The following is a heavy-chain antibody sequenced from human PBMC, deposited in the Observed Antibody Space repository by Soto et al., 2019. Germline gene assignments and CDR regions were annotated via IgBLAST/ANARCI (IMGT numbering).Heavy chain of an antibody. V-gene: IGHV3-21*01. CDR1: GFTFSSYS. CDR3: ARDTTEYSSSWYDY. Sequence: GGSLRLSCAASGFTFSSYSMNWARQAPGKGLEWVSSISSSSSYIYYADSVKGRFTISRDNAKNSLYLQMNSLRAEDTAVYYCARDTTEYSSSWYDYWGQGTLVTVSS. J-gene: IGHJ4*02. CDR2: ISSSSSYI. D-gene: IGHD6-13*01.